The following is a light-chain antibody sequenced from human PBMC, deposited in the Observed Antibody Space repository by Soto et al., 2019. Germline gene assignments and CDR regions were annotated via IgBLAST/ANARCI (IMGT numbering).Light chain of an antibody. V-gene: IGKV1-5*03. J-gene: IGKJ1*01. CDR1: QSINTW. Sequence: DIQMTQSPSTLSASVGDRVTITCRASQSINTWLAWYQLKPGRAPKLLIYKASTLESGVSSRFSGSGSGTEFTLTNSSLQPDDFATYYCQQYQTYSQFGQGTRVEIK. CDR3: QQYQTYSQ. CDR2: KAS.